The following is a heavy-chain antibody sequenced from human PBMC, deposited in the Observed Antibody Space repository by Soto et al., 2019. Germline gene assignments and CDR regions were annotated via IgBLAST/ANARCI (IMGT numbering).Heavy chain of an antibody. J-gene: IGHJ6*02. V-gene: IGHV4-34*01. CDR3: ARSGPAAIRYYYYYYGMDV. Sequence: SETLSLTCAVYGGSFSGYYWSWIRQPPGKGLEWIGEINHSGSTNYNPSLKSRVTISVDTSKNQFSLKLSSVTAADTAVYYCARSGPAAIRYYYYYYGMDVWGQGTTVTVS. CDR1: GGSFSGYY. CDR2: INHSGST. D-gene: IGHD2-2*02.